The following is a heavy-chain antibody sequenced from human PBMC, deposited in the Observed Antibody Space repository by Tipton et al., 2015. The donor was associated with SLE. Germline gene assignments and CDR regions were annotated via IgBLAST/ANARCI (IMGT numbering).Heavy chain of an antibody. Sequence: GLVKPSETLSLTCAVSGGSISSYYWGWIRQPPGKGLEWIAYIYYSGSTNYNPSFKSRVTISVDTSNNQFSPRLSSATAADTAVYYCARAQWDANIYFDYWGQGTLVTVSS. D-gene: IGHD1-26*01. J-gene: IGHJ4*02. V-gene: IGHV4-59*01. CDR1: GGSISSYY. CDR3: ARAQWDANIYFDY. CDR2: IYYSGST.